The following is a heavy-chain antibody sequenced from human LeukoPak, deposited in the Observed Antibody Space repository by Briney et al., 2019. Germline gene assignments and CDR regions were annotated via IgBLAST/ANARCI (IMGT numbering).Heavy chain of an antibody. J-gene: IGHJ6*03. V-gene: IGHV4-59*05. Sequence: PGGSLRLSCAASGFTFSDYWMHWVRQAPGKGLEWIGGLYSGGSAYYDLSLRSRVTISVDTSKNQFSLKLSSVTASDTAVYYCARHQYYYYMDVWGTGTTVTVSS. CDR1: GFTFSDYW. CDR3: ARHQYYYYMDV. CDR2: LYSGGSA.